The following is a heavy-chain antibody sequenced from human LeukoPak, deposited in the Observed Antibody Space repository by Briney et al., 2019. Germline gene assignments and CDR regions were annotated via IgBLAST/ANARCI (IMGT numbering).Heavy chain of an antibody. Sequence: PGGSLRLSCAASGFTFSSYSMNWVRQAPGKGLEWVSSISSSSSSYIYYADSVKGRFTISRDNAKNSLYLQMNSLRAEDTAVYYCARDLAGGSAFDIWGQGTMVTVSS. CDR2: ISSSSSSYI. CDR1: GFTFSSYS. D-gene: IGHD1-1*01. V-gene: IGHV3-21*01. J-gene: IGHJ3*02. CDR3: ARDLAGGSAFDI.